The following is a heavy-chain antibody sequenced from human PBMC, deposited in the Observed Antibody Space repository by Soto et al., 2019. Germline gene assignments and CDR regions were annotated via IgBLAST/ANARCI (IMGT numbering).Heavy chain of an antibody. J-gene: IGHJ4*02. CDR3: ARGVVVESGAIRGVFDY. CDR2: IRPYNGNT. V-gene: IGHV1-18*04. D-gene: IGHD2-2*02. Sequence: ASVKVSCKASGYTFTSYIITWVRQAPGQGLEWMGWIRPYNGNTNYAQKLQGRVTMTTDTSTSTAYMELRSLRSDDTAVYYCARGVVVESGAIRGVFDYWGQGTLVTVSS. CDR1: GYTFTSYI.